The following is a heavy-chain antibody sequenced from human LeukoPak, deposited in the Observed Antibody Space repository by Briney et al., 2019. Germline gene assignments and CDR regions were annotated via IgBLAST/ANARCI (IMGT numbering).Heavy chain of an antibody. D-gene: IGHD6-19*01. CDR2: INPNSGGT. CDR3: ARARVTGIAVAGTCGY. J-gene: IGHJ4*02. CDR1: GYTFTGYY. Sequence: ASVKVSCKASGYTFTGYYMHWVRQAPGQGLEWMGWINPNSGGTNYAQKFQGRVTMTRDTSISTVYMELSRLRSDDTAVYYCARARVTGIAVAGTCGYWGQGTLVTVSS. V-gene: IGHV1-2*02.